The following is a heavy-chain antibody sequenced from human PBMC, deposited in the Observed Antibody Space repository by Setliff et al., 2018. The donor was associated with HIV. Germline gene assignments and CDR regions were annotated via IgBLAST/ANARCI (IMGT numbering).Heavy chain of an antibody. J-gene: IGHJ4*02. V-gene: IGHV4-34*01. CDR3: ARGKISPRGVVLIDY. CDR1: GGSFSGYY. CDR2: IYYSGST. Sequence: SETLSLTCAVYGGSFSGYYWGWIRQPPGKGLEWIGNIYYSGSTYYNPSLKSRVTISVDTSKNQFSLKLSSVTAADTAVYYCARGKISPRGVVLIDYWGQGTLVTVSS. D-gene: IGHD3-22*01.